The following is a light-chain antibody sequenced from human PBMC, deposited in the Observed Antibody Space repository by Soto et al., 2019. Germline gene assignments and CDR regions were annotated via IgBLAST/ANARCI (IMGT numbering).Light chain of an antibody. CDR2: TDS. J-gene: IGLJ3*02. CDR3: ASWDDSLDGWV. V-gene: IGLV1-44*01. Sequence: QSVLTQPPSASATPGQRVTLSCSGGRSNIGSNSVYWFRQLPGAAPKLLIYTDSQRPSGVPDRLSGSRSGTSASLAISGLRSDDEADYYCASWDDSLDGWVFGGGTKLTVL. CDR1: RSNIGSNS.